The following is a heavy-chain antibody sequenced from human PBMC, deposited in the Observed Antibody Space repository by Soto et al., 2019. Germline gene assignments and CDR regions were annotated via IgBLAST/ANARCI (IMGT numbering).Heavy chain of an antibody. CDR2: IRGDGGAT. J-gene: IGHJ3*01. V-gene: IGHV3-23*01. Sequence: EVQLLESGGGWFQRGGSLRRSWPASGFTVGDYDMGWVRQAPGKGLGWVSPIRGDGGATYHADSVEGRLTISRDTSENTVYLQMNSLRAEDTALYYCAKDRRGGEYPAFDLWGQGTMVTVSS. D-gene: IGHD2-21*01. CDR3: AKDRRGGEYPAFDL. CDR1: GFTVGDYD.